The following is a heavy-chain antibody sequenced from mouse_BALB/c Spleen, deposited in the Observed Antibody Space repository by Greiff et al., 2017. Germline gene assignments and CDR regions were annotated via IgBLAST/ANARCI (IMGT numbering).Heavy chain of an antibody. CDR2: IRNKANGYTT. V-gene: IGHV7-3*02. J-gene: IGHJ4*01. CDR3: ARDSTGNAMDY. D-gene: IGHD4-1*01. CDR1: GFTFTDYY. Sequence: EVKLLESGGGLVQPGGSLRLSCATSGFTFTDYYMSWVRQPPGKALEWLGFIRNKANGYTTEYSASVKGRFTISRDNSQSILYLQMNTLRAEDSATYYCARDSTGNAMDYWGQGTSVTVSS.